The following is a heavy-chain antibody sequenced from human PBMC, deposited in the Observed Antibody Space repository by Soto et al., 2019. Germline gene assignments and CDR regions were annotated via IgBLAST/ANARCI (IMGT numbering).Heavy chain of an antibody. J-gene: IGHJ4*02. CDR3: ARLTGVFGLVRDC. V-gene: IGHV1-18*01. CDR2: ISAHNHKT. Sequence: QVQLVQSGGEVKQPGASVKVSCKASGYTFHNYGVDWVRQAPGHGLEWMGRISAHNHKTHHGHKFEGRVTMTADTSTSTAYMELRSLRSDDTAIYYCARLTGVFGLVRDCWGQGTQVTVSS. D-gene: IGHD3-16*01. CDR1: GYTFHNYG.